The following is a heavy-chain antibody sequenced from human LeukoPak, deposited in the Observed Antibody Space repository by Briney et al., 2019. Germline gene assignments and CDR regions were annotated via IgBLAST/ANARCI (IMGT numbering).Heavy chain of an antibody. CDR3: AREGGYDGYSGSLSYYHYMDV. V-gene: IGHV4-59*01. J-gene: IGHJ6*03. CDR1: GGSISSYY. D-gene: IGHD5-12*01. CDR2: IYYSGST. Sequence: SETLSLTCTVSGGSISSYYWSWIRQPPGKGLEWIGSIYYSGSTNYNPPHKSRVTISVDTSKNQFSLKLSSVTAADTAVYYCAREGGYDGYSGSLSYYHYMDVWGKGTTVTVSS.